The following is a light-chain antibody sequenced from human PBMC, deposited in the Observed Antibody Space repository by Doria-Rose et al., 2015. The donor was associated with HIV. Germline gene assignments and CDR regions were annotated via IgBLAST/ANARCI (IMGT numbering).Light chain of an antibody. CDR1: QSISTY. CDR3: QQSYNTPGT. V-gene: IGKV1-39*01. CDR2: GAS. J-gene: IGKJ3*01. Sequence: DIRVTQSPSSLSASVGDRVTITCRASQSISTYLNWFQQKSGEAPKLLIYGASTLHRGVPSRFSGSGSGTDFTLTISNLQPEDFATYYCQQSYNTPGTFGPGTEVDIK.